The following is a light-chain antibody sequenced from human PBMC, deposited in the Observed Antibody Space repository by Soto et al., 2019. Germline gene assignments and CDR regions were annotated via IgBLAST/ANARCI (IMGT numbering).Light chain of an antibody. CDR2: EAT. J-gene: IGLJ1*01. Sequence: QSVLTQPASVSGSPGQSITISCTGTSSDIGSSNLVSWYQDHPGKAPKLIIYEATQRPSGISYRFSGSKSGNTASLTTSGLQAEDEADYYCCSYAGSNTYVFGTGTKVTVL. CDR3: CSYAGSNTYV. CDR1: SSDIGSSNL. V-gene: IGLV2-23*01.